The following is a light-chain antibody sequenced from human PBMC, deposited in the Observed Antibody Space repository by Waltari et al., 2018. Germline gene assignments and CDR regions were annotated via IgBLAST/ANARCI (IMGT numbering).Light chain of an antibody. J-gene: IGKJ4*01. V-gene: IGKV1-5*03. Sequence: DIQMTQSPSTLSAFVGDRVTITCRASKSISSWLAWYQQKLGKAPKLLIYKASILETGVPSRFSGSGSGTEFTLTISSLQPDDFATYCCQQYNNYSPLTFGGVTKLEIK. CDR2: KAS. CDR3: QQYNNYSPLT. CDR1: KSISSW.